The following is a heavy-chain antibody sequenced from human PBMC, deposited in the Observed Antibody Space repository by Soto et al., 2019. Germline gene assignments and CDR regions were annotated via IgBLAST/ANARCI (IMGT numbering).Heavy chain of an antibody. Sequence: PGASVKVSCKASGGTFSSYAISWVRQAPGQGLEWMGGIIPIFGTANYAQKFQGRVTITADESTSTAYMELSSLRSEDTAVYYCARVRSGYDYASYGMDVWGQGTTVTVSS. CDR1: GGTFSSYA. D-gene: IGHD5-12*01. V-gene: IGHV1-69*13. CDR3: ARVRSGYDYASYGMDV. J-gene: IGHJ6*02. CDR2: IIPIFGTA.